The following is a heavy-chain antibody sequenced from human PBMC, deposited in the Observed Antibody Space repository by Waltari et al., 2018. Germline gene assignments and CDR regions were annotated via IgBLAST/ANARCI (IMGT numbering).Heavy chain of an antibody. CDR2: IYPGDSDT. Sequence: EVQLVQSGAEVKKPGESLKISCKGSGYSFTSYWIGWVRQMPGKGLEWMGIIYPGDSDTRYSPSVQGQVTISADKSISTAYLQWSSLKASDTAMYYCARLSWGSHYYYYYGMDVWGQGTTVTVSS. V-gene: IGHV5-51*03. D-gene: IGHD7-27*01. CDR3: ARLSWGSHYYYYYGMDV. CDR1: GYSFTSYW. J-gene: IGHJ6*02.